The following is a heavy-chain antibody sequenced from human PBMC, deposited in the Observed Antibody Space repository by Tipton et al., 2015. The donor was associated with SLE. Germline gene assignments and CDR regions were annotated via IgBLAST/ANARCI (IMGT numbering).Heavy chain of an antibody. J-gene: IGHJ4*02. CDR2: INHSGST. Sequence: GLVKPSETLSLTCAVYGGSFSGYYWSWIRQPPGKGLEWIGEINHSGSTNYNPSLKSRVTISVDTSKNQFSLKLSSVTAADTAVYYYARSQNYFDYWGQGTLVPVSS. CDR3: ARSQNYFDY. V-gene: IGHV4-34*01. CDR1: GGSFSGYY.